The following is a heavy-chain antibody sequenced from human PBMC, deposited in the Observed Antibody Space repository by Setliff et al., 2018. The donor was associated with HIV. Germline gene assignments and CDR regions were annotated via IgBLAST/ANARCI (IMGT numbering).Heavy chain of an antibody. D-gene: IGHD2-15*01. J-gene: IGHJ3*02. CDR1: GSSVTNNY. CDR2: VYTSGST. Sequence: SETLSLTCTVSGSSVTNNYWSWIRQPAGKRLEWIGRVYTSGSTIYNPSLRSRVTMSVDTSKSQFSLKLNSVAAADTAVYYCARVFPPIRGAPFGTPPGAFDIWGQGTMVT. V-gene: IGHV4-4*07. CDR3: ARVFPPIRGAPFGTPPGAFDI.